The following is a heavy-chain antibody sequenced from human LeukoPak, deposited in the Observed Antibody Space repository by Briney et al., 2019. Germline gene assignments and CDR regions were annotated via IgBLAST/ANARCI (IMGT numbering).Heavy chain of an antibody. CDR2: IIPIFGTA. J-gene: IGHJ4*02. CDR1: GGTFSSYA. D-gene: IGHD3-22*01. V-gene: IGHV1-69*06. CDR3: ARAPTYYYDSSGEGYFDY. Sequence: GASVTLSCKASGGTFSSYAISWVRQAPGQGLEWMGRIIPIFGTANYAQKFQGRVTITADKSTSTAYMELSSLRSEDTAVYYCARAPTYYYDSSGEGYFDYWGQGTLVTVSS.